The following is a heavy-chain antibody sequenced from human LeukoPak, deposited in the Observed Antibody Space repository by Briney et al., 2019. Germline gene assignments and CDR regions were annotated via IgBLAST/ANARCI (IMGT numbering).Heavy chain of an antibody. Sequence: SETLSLTCTVSGGSISSSSYYWGWIRQPPGKGLEWIGSIYYSGSTYYNPSLKSRVTISVDTSKNQFSLKLSSVTAADTAVYYCARDQEDYGDYVMFLGGMDVWGQGTTVTVSS. CDR1: GGSISSSSYY. D-gene: IGHD4-17*01. J-gene: IGHJ6*02. V-gene: IGHV4-39*07. CDR3: ARDQEDYGDYVMFLGGMDV. CDR2: IYYSGST.